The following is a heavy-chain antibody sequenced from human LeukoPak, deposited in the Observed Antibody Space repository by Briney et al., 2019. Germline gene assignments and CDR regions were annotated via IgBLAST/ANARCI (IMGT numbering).Heavy chain of an antibody. CDR2: IRYDGSNK. D-gene: IGHD6-13*01. Sequence: GRSLRLSCAASGFTFSSYGMHWVRQAPGKGLEWVAFIRYDGSNKYYADSVKGRFTISRDNSKNTLYLQMNSLRAEDTAVYYCAKDLLTAAGPRGVFDYWGQGTLVTVSS. J-gene: IGHJ4*02. V-gene: IGHV3-30*02. CDR3: AKDLLTAAGPRGVFDY. CDR1: GFTFSSYG.